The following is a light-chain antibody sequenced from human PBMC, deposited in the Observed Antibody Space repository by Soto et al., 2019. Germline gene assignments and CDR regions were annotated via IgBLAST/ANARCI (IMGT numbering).Light chain of an antibody. V-gene: IGKV3-15*01. CDR3: QQYNNWPSFT. J-gene: IGKJ3*01. CDR2: GAS. Sequence: DIVMTQSPATLSVSPGERATLSCRASQSVSSNLAWYQQKPGQAPRLLVYGASTRATGIPARFSGSGSGTEFILTISSLQSEDFALDYCQQYNNWPSFTFGPGTKVDIK. CDR1: QSVSSN.